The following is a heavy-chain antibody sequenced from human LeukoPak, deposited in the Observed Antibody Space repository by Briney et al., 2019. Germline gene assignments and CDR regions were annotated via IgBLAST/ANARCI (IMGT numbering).Heavy chain of an antibody. CDR3: AKAYDSSGYYFDY. J-gene: IGHJ4*02. CDR2: ISSSSSNI. CDR1: GFTFGSYG. Sequence: GGSLRLSCAASGFTFGSYGMHWVRQAPGKGLEWVSYISSSSSNIYYADSVKGRFTISRDNAKNSLYLQMNSLRAEDTALYYCAKAYDSSGYYFDYWGQGTLVTVSS. V-gene: IGHV3-48*04. D-gene: IGHD3-22*01.